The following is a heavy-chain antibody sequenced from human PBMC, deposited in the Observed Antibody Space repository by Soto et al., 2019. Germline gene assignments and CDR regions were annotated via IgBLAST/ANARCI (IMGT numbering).Heavy chain of an antibody. V-gene: IGHV4-59*01. J-gene: IGHJ3*02. CDR1: GGSLSSYF. CDR2: IFYSGTT. D-gene: IGHD1-26*01. Sequence: QVQLQESGPGLVKPSETLSLTCSVSGGSLSSYFWSWIRQPPGKGLEWIGYIFYSGTTNYNASLKSRVTISIDTSRNRFALKLNSVTAADTAVYYCARGRGGTYDAFDIWGQGTMVTVSS. CDR3: ARGRGGTYDAFDI.